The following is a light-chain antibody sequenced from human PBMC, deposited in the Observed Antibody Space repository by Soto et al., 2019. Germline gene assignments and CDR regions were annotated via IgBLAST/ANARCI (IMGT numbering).Light chain of an antibody. CDR3: QQLNSYPQT. Sequence: DIQMTQSPSSLSASVGDRVTITCRASQSISSYLNWYQQKPGKAPKLLIYAASSLQSGVPSRFSGSGSGTDFTLTISSLQPEDFATYYCQQLNSYPQTFGGGTKVDIK. J-gene: IGKJ4*01. CDR1: QSISSY. CDR2: AAS. V-gene: IGKV1-39*01.